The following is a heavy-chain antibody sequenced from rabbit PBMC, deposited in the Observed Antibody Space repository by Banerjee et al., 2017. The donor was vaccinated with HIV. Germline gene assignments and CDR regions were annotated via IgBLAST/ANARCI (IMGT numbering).Heavy chain of an antibody. CDR3: ARDIGAAGYGWSL. J-gene: IGHJ4*01. CDR1: EFSFSSSYY. CDR2: IYAGHSGFT. V-gene: IGHV1S40*01. Sequence: QSLEESGGDLVKPGASLTLTCTASEFSFSSSYYMCWVRQAPGKGLEWIGCIYAGHSGFTYYASWAKGRFTISKTSSTTVTLQMTSLTAADTATYFCARDIGAAGYGWSLWGPGTLVTVS. D-gene: IGHD6-1*01.